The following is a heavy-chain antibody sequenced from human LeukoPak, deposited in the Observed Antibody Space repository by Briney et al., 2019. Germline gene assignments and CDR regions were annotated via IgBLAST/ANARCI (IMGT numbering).Heavy chain of an antibody. CDR2: ISYDGTDK. Sequence: QAGGSLRLSCAASGFTFSSYAMHWVRQAPGKGLEWVAVISYDGTDKHYADSVKGRLTISRDNSKNTLFLQMNSLRTEDTAVYYCARVGLRATYYYYYMDVWGKGTTVTVSS. V-gene: IGHV3-30*04. D-gene: IGHD1-26*01. J-gene: IGHJ6*03. CDR3: ARVGLRATYYYYYMDV. CDR1: GFTFSSYA.